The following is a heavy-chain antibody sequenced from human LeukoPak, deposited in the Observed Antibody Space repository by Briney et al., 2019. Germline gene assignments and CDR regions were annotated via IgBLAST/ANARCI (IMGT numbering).Heavy chain of an antibody. Sequence: SETLSLTCGVSGGSLSFYYWSWIRQSPGKGLEWIAEISQNGDSNYNMSLKSRVTISLDKSKNQVSLKLNSVTAADTAVYYCAREERITMVRGVWNWFDPWGQGTLVTVSS. CDR3: AREERITMVRGVWNWFDP. CDR1: GGSLSFYY. V-gene: IGHV4-34*01. CDR2: ISQNGDS. J-gene: IGHJ5*02. D-gene: IGHD3-10*01.